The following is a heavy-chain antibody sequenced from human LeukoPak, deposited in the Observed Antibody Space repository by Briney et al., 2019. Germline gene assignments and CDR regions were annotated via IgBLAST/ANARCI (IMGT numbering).Heavy chain of an antibody. Sequence: SQTLSLTCPISGDSVSSNSAAGHWVRQSPSRGLEWLGRTYDRSNWFDDYAVAVKSRITIKPETSKNQYCLQLNFVTPVGTAVYYCARDHVIAGNPSWFDPWGQGTL. CDR2: TYDRSNWFD. J-gene: IGHJ5*02. V-gene: IGHV6-1*01. CDR1: GDSVSSNSAA. D-gene: IGHD1-1*01. CDR3: ARDHVIAGNPSWFDP.